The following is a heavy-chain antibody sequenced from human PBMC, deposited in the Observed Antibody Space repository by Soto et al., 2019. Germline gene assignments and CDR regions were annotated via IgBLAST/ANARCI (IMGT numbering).Heavy chain of an antibody. J-gene: IGHJ4*02. CDR3: ARGLGLYYFDY. CDR1: GYPFTSYA. D-gene: IGHD1-26*01. V-gene: IGHV1-3*01. CDR2: INAGNGNT. Sequence: ASLKVSCKASGYPFTSYAIHWVRQAPGQRLEWMGWINAGNGNTKYSQKFQGRVTITRDTSASTAYMELSSLRSEDTAVYYCARGLGLYYFDYWGQGTLVTVSS.